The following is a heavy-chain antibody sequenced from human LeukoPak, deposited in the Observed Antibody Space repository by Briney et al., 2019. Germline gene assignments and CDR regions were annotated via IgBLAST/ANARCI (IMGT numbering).Heavy chain of an antibody. CDR2: IIPIFGTA. CDR1: GGTFSNYA. D-gene: IGHD5-18*01. CDR3: ARKLKGYSYDP. Sequence: ASVKVSCKASGGTFSNYAISWVRQAPGQGLEWMGGIIPIFGTANYAQKFQGRVTITADESTSTAYMELSSLRSEDTAVYYCARKLKGYSYDPWGQGTLVTVSS. J-gene: IGHJ5*02. V-gene: IGHV1-69*01.